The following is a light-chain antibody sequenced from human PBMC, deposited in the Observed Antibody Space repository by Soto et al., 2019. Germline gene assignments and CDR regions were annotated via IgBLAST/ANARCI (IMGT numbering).Light chain of an antibody. V-gene: IGKV1-5*01. Sequence: DIQMTQSPSALSASLGDIVTITFRASQSISSWLAWYQQKPGKAPKLLIYDASSLESGVPSRFSGSGSGTEFTLTIISLQPEDFATYYCQQSYRFPKTSGRGTKVDI. CDR3: QQSYRFPKT. CDR1: QSISSW. CDR2: DAS. J-gene: IGKJ1*01.